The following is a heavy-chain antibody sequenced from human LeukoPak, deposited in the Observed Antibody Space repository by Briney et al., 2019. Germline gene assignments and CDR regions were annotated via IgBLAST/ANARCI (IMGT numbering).Heavy chain of an antibody. CDR2: ISSSGSYI. D-gene: IGHD4-17*01. V-gene: IGHV3-21*01. J-gene: IGHJ4*02. CDR1: GFTFSSYS. CDR3: ARDGDYGEGYFDY. Sequence: GGSLRLSCAASGFTFSSYSMNWVRQAPGKGLEWVSSISSSGSYIYYADSVKGRFTISRDNAKNSLYLQMNSLRAEDTAVYYCARDGDYGEGYFDYWGQGTLVTVSS.